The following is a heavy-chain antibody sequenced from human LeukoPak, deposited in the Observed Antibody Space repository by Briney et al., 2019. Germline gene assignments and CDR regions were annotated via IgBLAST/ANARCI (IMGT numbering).Heavy chain of an antibody. J-gene: IGHJ4*02. CDR3: ARLVGDVTTWDC. D-gene: IGHD1-26*01. V-gene: IGHV3-7*03. CDR1: GFTFSDYW. CDR2: IKQDGSEK. Sequence: GGSLRLSCAASGFTFSDYWMTWVRQAPGKGLEWVANIKQDGSEKYYVDSVKGRFTTSRDNAKSSLYLQMNALRGEDTAVYYCARLVGDVTTWDCWGQGTLVTVSS.